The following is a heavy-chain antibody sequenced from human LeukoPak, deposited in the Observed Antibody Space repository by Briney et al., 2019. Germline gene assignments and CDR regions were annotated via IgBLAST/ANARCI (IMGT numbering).Heavy chain of an antibody. CDR1: GYTFTSYG. CDR2: ISAYNGNT. V-gene: IGHV1-18*01. Sequence: ASVKVSCKASGYTFTSYGISWVRQAPGQGLEWMGWISAYNGNTNYAQKLQGRVTMTTDTSTSTAYMELRSLRSDDTAVYYCAREGTYYDFWSGYSRYYYYMDVWGKGTTVTVSS. J-gene: IGHJ6*03. D-gene: IGHD3-3*01. CDR3: AREGTYYDFWSGYSRYYYYMDV.